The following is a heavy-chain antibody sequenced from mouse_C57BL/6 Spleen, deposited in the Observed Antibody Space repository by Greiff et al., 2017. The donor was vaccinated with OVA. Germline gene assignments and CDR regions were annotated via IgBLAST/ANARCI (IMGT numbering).Heavy chain of an antibody. Sequence: VKLMESGPGLVQPSQSLSITCTVSGFSLTSYGVHWVRQSPGKGLEWLGVIWSGGSTDYNAAFISRLSISKDNSKSQVFFKMNSLQADDTAIYYCASYDYDEGWFAYWGQGTLVTVSA. CDR3: ASYDYDEGWFAY. V-gene: IGHV2-2*01. CDR1: GFSLTSYG. D-gene: IGHD2-4*01. J-gene: IGHJ3*01. CDR2: IWSGGST.